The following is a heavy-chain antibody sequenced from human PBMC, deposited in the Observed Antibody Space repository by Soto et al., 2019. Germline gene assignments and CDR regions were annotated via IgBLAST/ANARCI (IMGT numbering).Heavy chain of an antibody. D-gene: IGHD6-19*01. V-gene: IGHV3-21*01. Sequence: GGTLGLCCAASGVTLRSYSMNWVRQAPGKGLEWVSSISSSSSYIYYADSVKGRFTISRDNAKNSLYLQMNSLRAEDTAVYYCASVRSSIAVAGTGYWGQGTLVTVPS. CDR2: ISSSSSYI. J-gene: IGHJ4*02. CDR1: GVTLRSYS. CDR3: ASVRSSIAVAGTGY.